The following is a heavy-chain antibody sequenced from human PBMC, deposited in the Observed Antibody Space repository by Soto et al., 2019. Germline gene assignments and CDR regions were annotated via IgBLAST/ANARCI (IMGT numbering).Heavy chain of an antibody. V-gene: IGHV1-18*01. Sequence: ASVKVSCKASGYTFTSYGISWVRQAPGQGLEGMGWISAYNGNTNYAQKLQGRVTMTTDTSTSTAYMELRSLRSDDTAVYYCARGGYCTNGVCYVLDVWGKGTTVTVSS. CDR1: GYTFTSYG. D-gene: IGHD2-8*01. J-gene: IGHJ6*04. CDR2: ISAYNGNT. CDR3: ARGGYCTNGVCYVLDV.